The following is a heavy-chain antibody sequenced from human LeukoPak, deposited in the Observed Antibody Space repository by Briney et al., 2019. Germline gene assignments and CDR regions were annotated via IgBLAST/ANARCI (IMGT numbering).Heavy chain of an antibody. CDR1: GGSVSSYY. CDR2: IYYSGST. Sequence: SETLSLTCTVSGGSVSSYYWSWIRQPPGKGLEWIGYIYYSGSTNYNPSLKSRVTISVDTSKNQFSLKLSSVTAADTAVYYCARTWLLHAFDIWGQGTMVTVSS. D-gene: IGHD4-23*01. V-gene: IGHV4-59*08. J-gene: IGHJ3*02. CDR3: ARTWLLHAFDI.